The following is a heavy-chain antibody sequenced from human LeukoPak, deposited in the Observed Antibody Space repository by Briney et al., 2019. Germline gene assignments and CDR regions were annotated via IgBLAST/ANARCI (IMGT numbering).Heavy chain of an antibody. J-gene: IGHJ4*02. CDR2: MNPNSGNT. V-gene: IGHV1-8*01. D-gene: IGHD5-12*01. CDR1: RYPFTSYD. Sequence: ASVKASGKPARYPFTSYDINWVRQATGKGLEGMGWMNPNSGNTGYARKLEGRVTMTRNTPISTAYMELSSLRSEDTAVYYCARGLKIVATIHIYWGQGTLVTVSS. CDR3: ARGLKIVATIHIY.